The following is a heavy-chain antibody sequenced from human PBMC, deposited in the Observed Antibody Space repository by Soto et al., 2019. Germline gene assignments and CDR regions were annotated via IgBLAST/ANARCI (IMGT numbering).Heavy chain of an antibody. CDR3: AKDPNGDYVGAFDS. J-gene: IGHJ4*02. CDR2: ITGNGGAT. D-gene: IGHD4-17*01. CDR1: GFTFSNYA. Sequence: EVQLLESGGGLVQPGGSLRLSCAASGFTFSNYAMTWVRQAPGKGLEYVSSITGNGGATVYADSVKVRFTISRDNSKNTLYLQLNSLRAEDTAIYFCAKDPNGDYVGAFDSWGQGSLVTVSS. V-gene: IGHV3-23*01.